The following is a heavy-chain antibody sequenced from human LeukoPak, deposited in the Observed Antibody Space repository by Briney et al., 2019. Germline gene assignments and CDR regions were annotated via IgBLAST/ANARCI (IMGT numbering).Heavy chain of an antibody. CDR3: ARADSSGYHDAFDI. Sequence: SETLSLTCTVSGGSISSSSYYWGWIRQPPGKGLEWIGSIYYSGSTYYNPSLKSRVTISVDTSKNQFSLKLSSVTAADTAVYYCARADSSGYHDAFDIWGQGTMVTVSS. CDR2: IYYSGST. D-gene: IGHD3-22*01. V-gene: IGHV4-39*01. J-gene: IGHJ3*02. CDR1: GGSISSSSYY.